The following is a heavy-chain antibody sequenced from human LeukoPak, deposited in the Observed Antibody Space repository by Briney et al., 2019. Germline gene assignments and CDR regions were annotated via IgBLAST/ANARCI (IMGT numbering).Heavy chain of an antibody. Sequence: GESLKISCKGSGYSFISYWIGWVRQMPGKGLEWMGIIYPGDSDTRYSLSFQGQVTISADKSVSATYLQWSSLKASDTAMYYCARLQDSVDYWGQGTLVTVSS. J-gene: IGHJ4*02. CDR2: IYPGDSDT. CDR3: ARLQDSVDY. V-gene: IGHV5-51*01. CDR1: GYSFISYW.